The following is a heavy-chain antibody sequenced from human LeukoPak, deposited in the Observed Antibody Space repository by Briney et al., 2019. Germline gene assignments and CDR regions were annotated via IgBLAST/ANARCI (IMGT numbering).Heavy chain of an antibody. CDR1: GGSISSGGYY. CDR3: ARARDGPSWRSPWFDP. CDR2: IYYSGST. D-gene: IGHD3-10*01. J-gene: IGHJ5*02. V-gene: IGHV4-31*03. Sequence: SETLSLTCTVSGGSISSGGYYWSWIRQHPGKGLEWIGYIYYSGSTYYNSSLKSRVTISVDTSKNQFSLKLSSVTAADTAVYYCARARDGPSWRSPWFDPWGQGTLVTVSS.